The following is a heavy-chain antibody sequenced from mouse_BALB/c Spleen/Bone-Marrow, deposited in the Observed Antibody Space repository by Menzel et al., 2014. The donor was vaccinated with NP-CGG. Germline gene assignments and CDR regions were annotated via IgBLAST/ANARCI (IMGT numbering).Heavy chain of an antibody. V-gene: IGHV1S130*01. J-gene: IGHJ2*01. CDR3: ARELGRGYYFDY. CDR2: IHPNSGNT. CDR1: DYTFTSSW. Sequence: QVQLQQSGSVLVRPGASVKLSCKASDYTFTSSWMHWAKQRPGQGLEWIGEIHPNSGNTNYNEKFKGKATLTVDTSSSTACVDLSSLTSEDSAVCYCARELGRGYYFDYWGQGTTLTVSS. D-gene: IGHD4-1*01.